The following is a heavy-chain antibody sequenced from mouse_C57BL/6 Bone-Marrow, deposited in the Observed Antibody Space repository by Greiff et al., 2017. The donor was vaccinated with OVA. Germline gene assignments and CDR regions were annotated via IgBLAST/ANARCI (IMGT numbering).Heavy chain of an antibody. CDR2: INYDGSST. CDR3: ARVWLPNYFDY. J-gene: IGHJ2*01. D-gene: IGHD2-2*01. CDR1: GFTFSDYY. V-gene: IGHV5-16*01. Sequence: EVKLMESEGGLVQPGSSMKLSCTASGFTFSDYYMAWVRQVPEKGLEWVANINYDGSSTYYLDSLKSRFIISRDNAKNMLYLQMSSLKSEDTATDYCARVWLPNYFDYWGQGTTLTVSS.